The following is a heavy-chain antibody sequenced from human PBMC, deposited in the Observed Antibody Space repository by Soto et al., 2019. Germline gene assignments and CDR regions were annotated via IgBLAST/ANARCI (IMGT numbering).Heavy chain of an antibody. J-gene: IGHJ4*02. Sequence: EVQLLESGGVLVQPGGSRRLSWAASGFTVSPYAMSWVRQAPGKGLEWVSTMDNSGGITYYADSVKGRLTISRDNSKNTLYLKMNSLRAEDTAVYYCAKGGYNCGCLCDCWGQGTLVTVSS. D-gene: IGHD5-18*01. CDR3: AKGGYNCGCLCDC. V-gene: IGHV3-23*05. CDR1: GFTVSPYA. CDR2: MDNSGGIT.